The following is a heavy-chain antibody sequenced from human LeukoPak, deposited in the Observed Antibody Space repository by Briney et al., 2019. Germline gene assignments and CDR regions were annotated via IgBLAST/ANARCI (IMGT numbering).Heavy chain of an antibody. CDR1: GYTFTSYG. CDR3: AMQWRLDAFDI. Sequence: ASVKVSCKASGYTFTSYGISWVRQAPGQGLEWMGWISAYNGNTNYAQKFQGRVTMTRDTSISTAYMELSRLRSDDTAVYYCAMQWRLDAFDIWGQGTMVTVSS. J-gene: IGHJ3*02. D-gene: IGHD6-19*01. V-gene: IGHV1-18*01. CDR2: ISAYNGNT.